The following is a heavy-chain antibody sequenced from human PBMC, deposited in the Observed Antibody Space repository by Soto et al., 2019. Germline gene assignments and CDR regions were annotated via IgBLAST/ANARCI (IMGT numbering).Heavy chain of an antibody. V-gene: IGHV3-7*01. Sequence: PGGSLRLSCEASGITFSGHWMSWVRQAPGKGLEWVANIKPDGSEKYYVDSVKGRFTISRDNARNSLYLQMNSLRAEDTAVYYCVRERGLSSFYGMDVWGQGTTVTVSS. CDR2: IKPDGSEK. D-gene: IGHD2-21*02. CDR3: VRERGLSSFYGMDV. CDR1: GITFSGHW. J-gene: IGHJ6*02.